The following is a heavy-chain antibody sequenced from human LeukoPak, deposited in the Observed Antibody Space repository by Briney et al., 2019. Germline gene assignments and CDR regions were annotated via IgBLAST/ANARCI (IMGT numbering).Heavy chain of an antibody. CDR3: ASGVRRSTDFDI. CDR2: MNPNSGNT. V-gene: IGHV1-8*01. J-gene: IGHJ3*02. Sequence: GASVKVSCKASGYTFTSYDINWVRQAAGQGLEWMGWMNPNSGNTGYAQKFQGRVTMTRNTSISTVYMELSSLRSEDTAVYYCASGVRRSTDFDIWGQGTMVTVSS. CDR1: GYTFTSYD.